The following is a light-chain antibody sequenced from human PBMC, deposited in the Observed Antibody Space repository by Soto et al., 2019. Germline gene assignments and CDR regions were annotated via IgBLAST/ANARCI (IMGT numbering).Light chain of an antibody. CDR1: QSINTG. J-gene: IGKJ1*01. Sequence: DIQMTQSPSTLSASVGDRVTITCRASQSINTGLAWYQQKPGKAPKLLIYKASSLESGVPSRFSGSGSRTEFTLTISSLQPDDFATYYCQQYNTYSRAFGQGTKVEIK. V-gene: IGKV1-5*03. CDR3: QQYNTYSRA. CDR2: KAS.